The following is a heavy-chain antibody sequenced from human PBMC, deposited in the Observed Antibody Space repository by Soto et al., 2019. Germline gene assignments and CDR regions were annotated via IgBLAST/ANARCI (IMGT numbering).Heavy chain of an antibody. J-gene: IGHJ3*02. D-gene: IGHD3-16*02. CDR1: GGSFSGYY. V-gene: IGHV4-34*01. CDR2: INHSGST. CDR3: ARGPYDYIWGSYRPRAFDI. Sequence: SETLSLTCAVYGGSFSGYYWSWIRQPPGKGLEWIGEINHSGSTNYNPSLKSRVTISVDTSKNQFSLKLSSVTAADTAVYYCARGPYDYIWGSYRPRAFDIWGKGTMVTVSS.